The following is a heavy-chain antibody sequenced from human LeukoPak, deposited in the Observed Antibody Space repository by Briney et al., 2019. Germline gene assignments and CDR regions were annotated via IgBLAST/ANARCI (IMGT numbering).Heavy chain of an antibody. Sequence: SETLSLTCSVSGGSISSSYWSWVGQPPGKKLEWIGYSYYSGTTNYNPSLESRVTISVDPSKNQFSLKLRSVTAADTAVYYCARQSGTLLDSWGQGTLVTVSS. CDR2: SYYSGTT. CDR1: GGSISSSY. J-gene: IGHJ4*02. D-gene: IGHD1-14*01. V-gene: IGHV4-59*08. CDR3: ARQSGTLLDS.